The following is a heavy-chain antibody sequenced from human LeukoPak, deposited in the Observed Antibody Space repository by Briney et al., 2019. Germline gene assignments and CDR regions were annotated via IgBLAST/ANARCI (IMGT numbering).Heavy chain of an antibody. CDR2: IYTSGST. J-gene: IGHJ4*02. CDR1: GGSISSGSYY. D-gene: IGHD2-21*02. CDR3: ARVNEVVVTLLYFDY. Sequence: SQTLSLTCTVSGGSISSGSYYWSWIRQPAGKGLEWIGRIYTSGSTNYNPSLKSRVTISVDTSKNQFSLKLSSVTAADTAVYYCARVNEVVVTLLYFDYWGQGTLVTVSS. V-gene: IGHV4-61*02.